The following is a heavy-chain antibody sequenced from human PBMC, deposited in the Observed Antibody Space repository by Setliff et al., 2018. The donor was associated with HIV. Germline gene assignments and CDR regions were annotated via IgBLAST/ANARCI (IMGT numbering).Heavy chain of an antibody. V-gene: IGHV2-5*01. CDR3: AHSVGSGSYYNPDAFDI. J-gene: IGHJ3*02. D-gene: IGHD3-10*01. CDR2: IYWNDDK. CDR1: GASISSSSHY. Sequence: TLSLTCTVSGASISSSSHYWGWIRRPPGKGLEWLALIYWNDDKRYRPSLESRLTITKDISKNQVVLTMTSMDPVDTAIYYCAHSVGSGSYYNPDAFDIWGQGTMVTVSS.